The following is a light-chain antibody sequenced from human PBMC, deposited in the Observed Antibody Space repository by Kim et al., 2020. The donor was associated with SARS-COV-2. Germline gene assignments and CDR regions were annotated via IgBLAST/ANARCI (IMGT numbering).Light chain of an antibody. J-gene: IGKJ5*01. Sequence: SVSPGETATLSGRASQSVNSNLAWYQRTPGQAPRLLIYGASTRATGIPARFSGSGSGTEFTLTISSLQSEDFTVYYCQQYNNLITFGQGTRLEIK. CDR3: QQYNNLIT. CDR2: GAS. CDR1: QSVNSN. V-gene: IGKV3-15*01.